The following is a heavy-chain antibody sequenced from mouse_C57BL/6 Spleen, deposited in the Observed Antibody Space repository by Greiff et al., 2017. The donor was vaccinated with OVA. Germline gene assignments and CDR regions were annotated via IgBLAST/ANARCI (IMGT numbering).Heavy chain of an antibody. J-gene: IGHJ2*01. D-gene: IGHD3-2*02. CDR3: ARSGSSNFDY. V-gene: IGHV1-22*01. CDR1: GYTFTDYN. CDR2: INPNNGGT. Sequence: VQLKESGPELVKPGASVKMSCKASGYTFTDYNMHWVKQSHGKSLEWIGYINPNNGGTSYNQKFKGKATLTVNKSSSTAYMELRSLTSEDSAVYYCARSGSSNFDYWGQGTTLTVSS.